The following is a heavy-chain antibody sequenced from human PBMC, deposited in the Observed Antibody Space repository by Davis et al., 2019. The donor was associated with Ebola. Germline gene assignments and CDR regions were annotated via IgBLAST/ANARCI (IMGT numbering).Heavy chain of an antibody. CDR3: ARRSNSPFDY. D-gene: IGHD6-6*01. V-gene: IGHV4-39*07. J-gene: IGHJ4*02. Sequence: MPSETLSLTCTVSGGSFSSSSYYWSWIRQPPGKGLEWIGEINHSGSTNYNPSLKSRVTISVDTSKKQFSLKLSSVTAADTAVYYCARRSNSPFDYWGQGTLVTVSS. CDR1: GGSFSSSSYY. CDR2: INHSGST.